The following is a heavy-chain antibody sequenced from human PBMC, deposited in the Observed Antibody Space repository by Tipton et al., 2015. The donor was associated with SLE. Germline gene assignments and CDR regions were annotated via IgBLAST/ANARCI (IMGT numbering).Heavy chain of an antibody. D-gene: IGHD6-13*01. V-gene: IGHV4-59*12. CDR1: GGSTTTYY. CDR2: IYHSGST. J-gene: IGHJ5*02. CDR3: ARLADGNRNWFDP. Sequence: TLSLTCTVSGGSTTTYYWSWIRQPPGKGLEWIGSIYHSGSTYYNPSLKSRVTISVDTSKNQFSLKVKSVTAADTAVYYCARLADGNRNWFDPWGQGTLVTVSS.